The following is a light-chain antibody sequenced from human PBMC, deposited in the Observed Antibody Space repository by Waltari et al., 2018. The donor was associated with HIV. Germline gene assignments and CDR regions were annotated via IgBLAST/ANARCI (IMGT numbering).Light chain of an antibody. CDR2: EAS. Sequence: DIQMTQSPSTLSASVGDRVPITCRASQSITSWLAWYQQKPGKAPRLLISEASSLQSGVPSRFSGSEAGTEFTLIINSLQPDDFATYYCQQYKTYSTTFGQGTNVEIK. CDR3: QQYKTYSTT. V-gene: IGKV1-5*03. CDR1: QSITSW. J-gene: IGKJ1*01.